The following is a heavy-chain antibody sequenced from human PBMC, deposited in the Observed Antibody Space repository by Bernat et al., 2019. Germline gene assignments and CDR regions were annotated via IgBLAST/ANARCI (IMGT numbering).Heavy chain of an antibody. D-gene: IGHD6-13*01. V-gene: IGHV3-30-3*02. CDR3: AKKDPGIGAAGASDYFDY. CDR2: ISGDGNKK. CDR1: GFTFSNYA. Sequence: QVQLVESGGGVVQPGRSLRLSCAASGFTFSNYAMHWVRQAPGKGPEWVAVISGDGNKKYYTDSVKGRFTISRDNSKNTLYLEMNSLRPADTSVYYCAKKDPGIGAAGASDYFDYWGQGTLVTISS. J-gene: IGHJ4*02.